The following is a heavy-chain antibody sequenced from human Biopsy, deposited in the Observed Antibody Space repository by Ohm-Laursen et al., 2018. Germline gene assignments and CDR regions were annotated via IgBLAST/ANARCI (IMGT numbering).Heavy chain of an antibody. D-gene: IGHD2-21*02. CDR3: AKDLGQVTDAFGY. CDR1: GSTFADYA. J-gene: IGHJ4*02. V-gene: IGHV3-9*01. Sequence: SRRLSCAASGSTFADYAMHWVRQAPGKGLGRVSGITWNSGSIGYADSVKGRFSIFRDNAKHSLYLQMNSLRAEDTALYYCAKDLGQVTDAFGYWGQGTLVTVSS. CDR2: ITWNSGSI.